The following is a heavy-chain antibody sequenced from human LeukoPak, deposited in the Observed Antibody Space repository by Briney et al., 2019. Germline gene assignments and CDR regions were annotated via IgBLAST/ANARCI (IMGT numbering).Heavy chain of an antibody. CDR3: ARTYYYDSSGYYFDY. D-gene: IGHD3-22*01. Sequence: GGSLRLSCAASGFTVSSNYMSWVRQAPGKGLEWVSVIYSGGSTYYADSVKGRFTISRDNSKNTLYLQMNSLRSEDTAVYYCARTYYYDSSGYYFDYWGQGTLVTVSS. J-gene: IGHJ4*02. CDR2: IYSGGST. V-gene: IGHV3-53*05. CDR1: GFTVSSNY.